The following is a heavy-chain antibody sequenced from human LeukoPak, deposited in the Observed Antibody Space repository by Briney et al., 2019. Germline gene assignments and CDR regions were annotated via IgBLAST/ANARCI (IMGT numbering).Heavy chain of an antibody. Sequence: KAGGSLRLSCAASGFSFSTYYMTWVRQAPGKGLEWVANIKQDGSEKYYVDSVKGRFTISRDNAKNSLYLQMNSLRAEDTAVYYCAREAEASSSLDYWGQGTLVTVSS. V-gene: IGHV3-7*01. CDR3: AREAEASSSLDY. D-gene: IGHD6-13*01. CDR1: GFSFSTYY. CDR2: IKQDGSEK. J-gene: IGHJ4*02.